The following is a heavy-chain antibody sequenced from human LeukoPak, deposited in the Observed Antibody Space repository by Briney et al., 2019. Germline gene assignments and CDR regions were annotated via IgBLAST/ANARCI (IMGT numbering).Heavy chain of an antibody. CDR3: ARASVSSGYSVY. Sequence: ASVKVSCKASGYTFTSYGISWVRQAPGQGLEWMGWISAYNGNTNYAQKLQGRVTMTTDTSPTTAYMELRSLRSDDTAVYYCARASVSSGYSVYWGQGTLVTVSS. CDR2: ISAYNGNT. V-gene: IGHV1-18*01. D-gene: IGHD3-22*01. CDR1: GYTFTSYG. J-gene: IGHJ4*02.